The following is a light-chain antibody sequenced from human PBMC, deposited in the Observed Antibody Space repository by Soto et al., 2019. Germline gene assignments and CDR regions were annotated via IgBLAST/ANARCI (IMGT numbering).Light chain of an antibody. J-gene: IGKJ1*01. CDR2: GAS. CDR1: QSVSSSY. CDR3: QQYGSSPWT. Sequence: EIVLTQSPGTLSLSPGGRATLSCRASQSVSSSYLAWYQQKPGQAPRLLIYGASSRATGIPDRFSGSGSGTDFTLTISRLEPEDFEVYYCQQYGSSPWTFGQGTKVDIK. V-gene: IGKV3-20*01.